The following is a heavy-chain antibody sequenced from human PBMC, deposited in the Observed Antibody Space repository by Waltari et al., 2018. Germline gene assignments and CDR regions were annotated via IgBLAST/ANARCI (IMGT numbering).Heavy chain of an antibody. CDR1: GFTFSSHW. V-gene: IGHV3-74*01. Sequence: EVQLVESGGGLVQPGGSLRLSCAASGFTFSSHWMYWVRQTPGKGLVWGSGINSDGSSTSYADSVKGRVTISRDNAKNTLYLQMNSLRAEDTAVYYCVRDSSGTYWGQGTQVTVSS. CDR2: INSDGSST. CDR3: VRDSSGTY. D-gene: IGHD3-22*01. J-gene: IGHJ4*02.